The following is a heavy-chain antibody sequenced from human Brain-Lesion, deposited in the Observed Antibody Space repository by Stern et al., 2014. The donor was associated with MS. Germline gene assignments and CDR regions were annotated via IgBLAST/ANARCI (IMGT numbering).Heavy chain of an antibody. D-gene: IGHD3-22*01. V-gene: IGHV1-2*04. CDR3: ATYYYDSTGYNDF. Sequence: VQLVQSGAEVKKPGASVKVSCKASGYTFTGYYMHWVRQAPGQGLEWMGWINPKSGGTNYAQKSQGWVTMTRDTSINTAYMELSRLRSDDTAVYYCATYYYDSTGYNDFWGQGTLVTVSS. J-gene: IGHJ4*02. CDR2: INPKSGGT. CDR1: GYTFTGYY.